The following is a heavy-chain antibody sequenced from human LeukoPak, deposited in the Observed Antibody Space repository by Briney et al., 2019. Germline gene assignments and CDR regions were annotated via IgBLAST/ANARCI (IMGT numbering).Heavy chain of an antibody. Sequence: PGGSLRLSCAASGFTFSSYAMHWVRQAPGKGLEWVAVISYDGSNKYYADSVKGRFTISRDNSKNTLYLQMNSLRAEDTAVYYCAREVGIVVVTRWFDPWGQGTLVTVSS. J-gene: IGHJ5*02. CDR3: AREVGIVVVTRWFDP. V-gene: IGHV3-30-3*01. D-gene: IGHD3-22*01. CDR2: ISYDGSNK. CDR1: GFTFSSYA.